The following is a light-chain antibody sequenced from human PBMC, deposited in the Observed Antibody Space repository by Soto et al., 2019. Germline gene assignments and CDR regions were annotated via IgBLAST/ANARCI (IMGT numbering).Light chain of an antibody. CDR2: GAS. Sequence: EIVMTQSPATLSVSPGERATLSCRASQSVGSNLAWYQQKPGQAPRLLIYGASTRATRIPARFSGSGSGTEFALTNSSLQSEDFAIYFCQQYNNWPPDRTFGQGTKVEIK. CDR1: QSVGSN. CDR3: QQYNNWPPDRT. J-gene: IGKJ1*01. V-gene: IGKV3-15*01.